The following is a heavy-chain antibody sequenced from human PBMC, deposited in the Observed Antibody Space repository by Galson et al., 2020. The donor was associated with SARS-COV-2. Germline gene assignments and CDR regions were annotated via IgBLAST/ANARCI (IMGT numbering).Heavy chain of an antibody. CDR3: ARETDDYTSSWYDY. J-gene: IGHJ4*02. CDR2: ISYDGTTK. CDR1: GFTFSRSA. V-gene: IGHV3-30*04. D-gene: IGHD6-13*01. Sequence: GGSLRLSCAASGFTFSRSAMHWVRQAPGKGLERVAIISYDGTTKYNSDSVKGRFTISRDNSNNTLYLQMNSLRVEDTAMYYCARETDDYTSSWYDYWGQGTLVTVSS.